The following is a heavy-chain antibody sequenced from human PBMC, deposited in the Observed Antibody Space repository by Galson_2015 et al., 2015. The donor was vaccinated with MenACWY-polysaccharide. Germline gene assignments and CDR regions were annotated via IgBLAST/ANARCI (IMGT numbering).Heavy chain of an antibody. Sequence: SLRLSCAASGFSLGGCYMSWIRQAPGKGLEWLSYISKSGDSIYYADSVKGRFAISRDNTKNSLYLQLNSLGVEDTAIYYCARGHYGLDVWGQGTTVTVSS. CDR3: ARGHYGLDV. J-gene: IGHJ6*02. CDR1: GFSLGGCY. V-gene: IGHV3-11*01. CDR2: ISKSGDSI.